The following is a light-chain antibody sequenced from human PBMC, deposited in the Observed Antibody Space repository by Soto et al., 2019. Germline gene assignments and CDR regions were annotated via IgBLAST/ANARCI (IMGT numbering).Light chain of an antibody. CDR2: GNS. CDR1: SSNIGAGYD. J-gene: IGLJ1*01. CDR3: QSYESSLSGSYV. Sequence: QSVLTQPPSVSGAPGQGVTISCTGSSSNIGAGYDVHWYQQLPGTAPKLLIYGNSNRPSGVPDRFSGSKSGTSASLAITGIQAEDEADYYCQSYESSLSGSYVLGTGTRSPS. V-gene: IGLV1-40*01.